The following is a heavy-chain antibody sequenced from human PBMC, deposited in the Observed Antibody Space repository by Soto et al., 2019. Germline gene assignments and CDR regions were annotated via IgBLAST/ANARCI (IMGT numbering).Heavy chain of an antibody. CDR2: IYYSGST. CDR3: ARVFRCGKAFDY. V-gene: IGHV4-59*01. Sequence: QVQLQESGPGLVKPSETLSLTCTVSGGSISGYYWSWIRQPPGKGLEWVGYIYYSGSTNYNPSPNSRVTISVDTSKNQFSLNLSSVTAADTAVYYCARVFRCGKAFDYWGQGSLVTVSS. J-gene: IGHJ4*02. CDR1: GGSISGYY.